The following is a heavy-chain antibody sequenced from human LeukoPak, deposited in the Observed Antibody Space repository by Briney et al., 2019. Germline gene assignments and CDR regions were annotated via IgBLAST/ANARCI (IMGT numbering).Heavy chain of an antibody. CDR3: AGDSSGYYDLYFDY. CDR1: GGTFSSYA. J-gene: IGHJ4*02. CDR2: IIPIFGIA. Sequence: SVKVSCKASGGTFSSYAISWERQAPGQGLEWMGRIIPIFGIANYAQKFQGRVTITADKSTSTAYIELSSLRSEDTAVYYCAGDSSGYYDLYFDYWGQGTLVTVSS. V-gene: IGHV1-69*04. D-gene: IGHD3-22*01.